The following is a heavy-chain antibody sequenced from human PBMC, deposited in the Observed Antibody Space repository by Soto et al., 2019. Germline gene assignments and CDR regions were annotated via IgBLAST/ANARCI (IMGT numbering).Heavy chain of an antibody. J-gene: IGHJ5*02. V-gene: IGHV4-39*01. CDR1: GGSISSSSYY. Sequence: SETLSLTCTVSGGSISSSSYYWGWIRQPPGKGLEWIGSVYYSGSTYYNPSLKSRVTISVHTPKNQFSLKLSSVTAADTAVYYCARHVDIPNWLDHWGQGTLVT. CDR3: ARHVDIPNWLDH. D-gene: IGHD2-2*03. CDR2: VYYSGST.